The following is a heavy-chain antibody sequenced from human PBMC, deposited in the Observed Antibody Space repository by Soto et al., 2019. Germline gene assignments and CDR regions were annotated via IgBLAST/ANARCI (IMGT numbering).Heavy chain of an antibody. J-gene: IGHJ4*02. D-gene: IGHD3-3*01. CDR3: ARATNFWSGYYSLGY. CDR1: GYTFTSYY. Sequence: QVQLVQSGAEVKKPGASVKVSCKASGYTFTSYYMHWVRQAPGQGLEWMGIINPSGGSTSYAQKFQGRVTMTRDTSTSTVYMELSSLRSEDTAVYYCARATNFWSGYYSLGYWGQGTLVTVSS. V-gene: IGHV1-46*01. CDR2: INPSGGST.